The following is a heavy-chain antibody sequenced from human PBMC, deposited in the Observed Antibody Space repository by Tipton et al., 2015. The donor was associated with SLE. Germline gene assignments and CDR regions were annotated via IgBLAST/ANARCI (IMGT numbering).Heavy chain of an antibody. Sequence: TLSLTCTVSGGSISCYYWSWIRQPPGKGLEWIGYIYYSGSTNYNPSLKSRVTISVDTSKNQFSLNLSSVTAADTAVYYCARTGITIFGVVTTGHFDYWGQGTLVTVSS. J-gene: IGHJ4*02. CDR2: IYYSGST. D-gene: IGHD3-3*01. CDR1: GGSISCYY. CDR3: ARTGITIFGVVTTGHFDY. V-gene: IGHV4-59*01.